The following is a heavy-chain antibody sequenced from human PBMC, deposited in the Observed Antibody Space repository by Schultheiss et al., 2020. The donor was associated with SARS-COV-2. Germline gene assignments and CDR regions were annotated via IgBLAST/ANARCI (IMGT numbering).Heavy chain of an antibody. D-gene: IGHD2/OR15-2a*01. J-gene: IGHJ4*02. CDR3: ARDPGLLPNYFDY. Sequence: GGSLRLSCAASGFTFDDYGMSWIRQAPGKRLEWVAVISYDGSNKYYADSVKGRFTISRDNAKNSLYLQMNSLRAEDTAVYYCARDPGLLPNYFDYWGQGTLVTVSS. V-gene: IGHV3-30*03. CDR1: GFTFDDYG. CDR2: ISYDGSNK.